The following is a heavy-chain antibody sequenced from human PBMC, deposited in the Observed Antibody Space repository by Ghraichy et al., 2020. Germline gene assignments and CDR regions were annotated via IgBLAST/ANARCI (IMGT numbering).Heavy chain of an antibody. V-gene: IGHV4-59*08. Sequence: SETLSLTCTVSGGSISSYYWSWIRQPPGKGLEWIGYIYYSGSTNYNPSLKSRVTISVDTSKNQFSLKLSSVTAADTAVYYCARLRCSSTSCLNYYYMDVWGKGTTVTVSS. D-gene: IGHD2-2*01. CDR2: IYYSGST. CDR1: GGSISSYY. J-gene: IGHJ6*03. CDR3: ARLRCSSTSCLNYYYMDV.